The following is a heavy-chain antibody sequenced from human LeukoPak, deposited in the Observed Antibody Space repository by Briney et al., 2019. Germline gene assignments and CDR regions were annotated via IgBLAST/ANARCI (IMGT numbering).Heavy chain of an antibody. CDR2: VYSDGST. CDR3: ARSAGYPRSVNGYFDY. D-gene: IGHD2-15*01. J-gene: IGHJ4*03. V-gene: IGHV3-66*01. Sequence: GGSLRLSCAASGFTVSSNYLSWVRQAPGRGLEWISVVYSDGSTYYADSVKGRFTTSRDKSKNTLYLQMNSLRDEDTAVYFCARSAGYPRSVNGYFDYWGQGTLVTVSS. CDR1: GFTVSSNY.